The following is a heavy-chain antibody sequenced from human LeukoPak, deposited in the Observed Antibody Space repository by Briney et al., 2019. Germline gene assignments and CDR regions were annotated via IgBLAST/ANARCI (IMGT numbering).Heavy chain of an antibody. CDR2: INAYNGNT. D-gene: IGHD3-9*01. V-gene: IGHV1-18*01. CDR1: GYTFTSYG. J-gene: IGHJ4*02. Sequence: ASVKVSCKASGYTFTSYGISWVRQAPGQGLDWMGWINAYNGNTNYAQKLQGRVTMTTDTSTRTEYMEMRSLRSDDTGVYYCARDRGDILTGNNLDYSGQGALVTVSS. CDR3: ARDRGDILTGNNLDY.